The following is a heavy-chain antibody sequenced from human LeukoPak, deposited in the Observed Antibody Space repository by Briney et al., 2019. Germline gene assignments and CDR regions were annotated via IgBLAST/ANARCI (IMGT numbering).Heavy chain of an antibody. CDR3: ARSGGYSRIAAAGTDDAFDI. CDR2: IYYSGST. CDR1: GGSITTYY. Sequence: SETLSLTCTVSGGSITTYYWSWIRQPPGKGLEWIGSIYYSGSTYYNPSLKSRVTISVDTSKNQFSLKLSSVTAADTAVYYCARSGGYSRIAAAGTDDAFDIWGQGTMVTVSS. D-gene: IGHD6-13*01. V-gene: IGHV4-39*07. J-gene: IGHJ3*02.